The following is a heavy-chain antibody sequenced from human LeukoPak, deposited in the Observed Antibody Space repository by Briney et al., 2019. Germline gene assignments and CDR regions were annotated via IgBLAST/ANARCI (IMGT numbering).Heavy chain of an antibody. Sequence: GGSLRLSCAASGFTFSDYDMSWIRQAPGEGLEWVSYISSSGSTIYYADSVKGRFTISRDNAKNSLYLQMNSLRAEDTAVYYCWSLLRDYHYYMDVWGKGTTVTVSS. CDR3: WSLLRDYHYYMDV. D-gene: IGHD2-15*01. CDR2: ISSSGSTI. V-gene: IGHV3-11*04. J-gene: IGHJ6*03. CDR1: GFTFSDYD.